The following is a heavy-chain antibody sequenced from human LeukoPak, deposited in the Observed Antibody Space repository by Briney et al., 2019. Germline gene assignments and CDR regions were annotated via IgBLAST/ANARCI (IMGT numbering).Heavy chain of an antibody. CDR2: IYYSGST. Sequence: SETLSLTCTVSGGSISSSSYYWGWIRQPPGKGLEWIGSIYYSGSTYYNPSLKSRVTISVDTSKNQFSLKLSSVTAADTAVYYCARLLLRGSGKFDYWGLGTLVTVSS. V-gene: IGHV4-39*01. D-gene: IGHD3-10*01. J-gene: IGHJ4*02. CDR3: ARLLLRGSGKFDY. CDR1: GGSISSSSYY.